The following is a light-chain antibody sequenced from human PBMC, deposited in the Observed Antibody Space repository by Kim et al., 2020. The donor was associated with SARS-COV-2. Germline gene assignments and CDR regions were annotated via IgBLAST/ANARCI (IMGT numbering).Light chain of an antibody. CDR1: QSVSSNY. CDR3: QQYGSSPPLT. J-gene: IGKJ4*01. V-gene: IGKV3-20*01. Sequence: EIVLTQSPGTLSLSPGESAALSCRASQSVSSNYLAWYQQKPGQAPRLLIYGASTRATGIPDRFSGSGSGTDFTLTISRLEPEDFAVYYCQQYGSSPPLTFGGGTKVEIK. CDR2: GAS.